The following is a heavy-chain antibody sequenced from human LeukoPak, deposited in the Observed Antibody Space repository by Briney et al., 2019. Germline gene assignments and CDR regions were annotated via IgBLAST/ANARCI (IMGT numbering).Heavy chain of an antibody. CDR3: AHFKLTIFDS. CDR1: GFSLSSTGAG. D-gene: IGHD3-3*01. CDR2: IYWDDDK. Sequence: SGPYAGEPTETLTLTCTFSGFSLSSTGAGVGWIRQPPGKALEWLAPIYWDDDKRYSPSLKSKLSIIKDTSKNQVVLTMTNVDPVDTATYYCAHFKLTIFDSWGQGNLVTVSS. V-gene: IGHV2-5*02. J-gene: IGHJ4*02.